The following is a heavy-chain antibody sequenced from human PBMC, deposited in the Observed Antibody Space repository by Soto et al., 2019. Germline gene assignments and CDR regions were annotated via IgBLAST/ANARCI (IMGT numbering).Heavy chain of an antibody. D-gene: IGHD6-19*01. CDR2: ISSSTSTV. CDR3: AKGPYSGGFYYFDN. Sequence: GGSLRLSCAASGFTFSSFGMNWVRQAPGKGLEWVSYISSSTSTVYYADSVKGRFTISRDNAKNSLYLQMNGLRDEDTAVYYCAKGPYSGGFYYFDNWGQGALVTVSS. J-gene: IGHJ4*02. CDR1: GFTFSSFG. V-gene: IGHV3-48*02.